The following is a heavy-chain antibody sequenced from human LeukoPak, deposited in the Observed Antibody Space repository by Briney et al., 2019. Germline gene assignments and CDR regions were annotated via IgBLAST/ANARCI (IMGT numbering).Heavy chain of an antibody. Sequence: ASVKVSCKASGYTFTSYGISWVRQAPGQGLEWMGWISAYNGNTNYAQKLQGRVTMTTDTSTSTAYMELRSLRSDDTAVYYCARALGYYGSGSYYNHAFDIWGQGTMVTVSS. CDR1: GYTFTSYG. CDR3: ARALGYYGSGSYYNHAFDI. CDR2: ISAYNGNT. J-gene: IGHJ3*02. V-gene: IGHV1-18*01. D-gene: IGHD3-10*01.